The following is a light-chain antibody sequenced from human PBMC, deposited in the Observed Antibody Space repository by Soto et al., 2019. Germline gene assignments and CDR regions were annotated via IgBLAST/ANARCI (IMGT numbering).Light chain of an antibody. Sequence: EIVLTQCPDTLSLSPWECATLYFRASQNIDYYLHWYQQKPGQAPRLLIYETYRRATGIPDRFSGSGSGTDFTLTISGLDPEDFAVYYCQQYDNSPMTFGQGTRLEIK. J-gene: IGKJ5*01. CDR3: QQYDNSPMT. V-gene: IGKV3-20*01. CDR2: ETY. CDR1: QNIDYY.